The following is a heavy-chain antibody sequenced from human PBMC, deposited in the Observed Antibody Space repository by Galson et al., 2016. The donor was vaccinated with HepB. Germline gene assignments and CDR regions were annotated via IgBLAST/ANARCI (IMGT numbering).Heavy chain of an antibody. CDR2: ISSSSNYI. CDR1: GFTFSSYS. Sequence: SLRLSCAASGFTFSSYSMNWVRQAPGKGLEWVSSISSSSNYIYHAGSVKGRFTISRDGTKNTLYLQMNSPRAEDTAVYYCAKSEYGVYFAFWGQGTLVTVSS. CDR3: AKSEYGVYFAF. J-gene: IGHJ4*02. V-gene: IGHV3-21*01. D-gene: IGHD4-17*01.